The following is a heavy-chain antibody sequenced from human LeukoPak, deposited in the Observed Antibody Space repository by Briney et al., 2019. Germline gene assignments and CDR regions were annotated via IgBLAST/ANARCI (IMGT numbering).Heavy chain of an antibody. Sequence: GESLKISCKGSGYSFTSYWIGWVRQMPGKGLEWMGIIYPGDSDTRYSPSFQGQVTTSADKSISTAYLQWSSLKASDTAMYYCARLVGYCSGGSCNIDYWGQGTLVTVSS. D-gene: IGHD2-15*01. V-gene: IGHV5-51*01. CDR2: IYPGDSDT. J-gene: IGHJ4*02. CDR3: ARLVGYCSGGSCNIDY. CDR1: GYSFTSYW.